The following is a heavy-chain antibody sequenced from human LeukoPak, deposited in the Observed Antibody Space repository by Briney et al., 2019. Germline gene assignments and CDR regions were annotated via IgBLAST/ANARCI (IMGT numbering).Heavy chain of an antibody. CDR1: GGTFSSYA. D-gene: IGHD3-22*01. J-gene: IGHJ4*02. CDR3: ARAELGYDSSGYDY. V-gene: IGHV1-69*05. Sequence: SVKVSCEASGGTFSSYAISWVRQAPGQGLEWMGRIIPIFGTADYAQKFQGRITITTDESTSTAYMELSSLRSEDTAVYYCARAELGYDSSGYDYWGQGTLATVSS. CDR2: IIPIFGTA.